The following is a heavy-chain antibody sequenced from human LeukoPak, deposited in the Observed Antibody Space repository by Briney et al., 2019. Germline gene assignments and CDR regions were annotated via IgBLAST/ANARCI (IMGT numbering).Heavy chain of an antibody. CDR1: GYTFTGYY. V-gene: IGHV1-2*06. D-gene: IGHD6-6*01. Sequence: ASVKVSCKASGYTFTGYYMHWVRQAPGQGLEWMGRINPNSAGTNYAQKFQGRVTMTRDTSISTAYMELSRLRSDDTAVYYCARDGGYSSSSGYWGQGTLVTVSS. J-gene: IGHJ4*02. CDR3: ARDGGYSSSSGY. CDR2: INPNSAGT.